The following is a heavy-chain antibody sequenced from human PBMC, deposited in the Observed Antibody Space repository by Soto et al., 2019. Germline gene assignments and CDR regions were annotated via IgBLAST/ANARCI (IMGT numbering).Heavy chain of an antibody. CDR2: ISSRGGRT. Sequence: GSLRPSCALSGFTFTSLAMSCVRQAPGKGLEWVSGISSRGGRTHYTDSVKGRLSIATDHSTNTLSRQVDTVRAARTAIYYCAKWWGPIVVAGPSDYWGQGTLVTVSS. D-gene: IGHD6-19*01. CDR3: AKWWGPIVVAGPSDY. V-gene: IGHV3-23*01. J-gene: IGHJ4*02. CDR1: GFTFTSLA.